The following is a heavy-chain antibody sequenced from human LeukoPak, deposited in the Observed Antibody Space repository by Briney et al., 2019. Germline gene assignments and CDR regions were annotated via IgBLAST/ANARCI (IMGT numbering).Heavy chain of an antibody. Sequence: SETLSLTCAVYGGSFSGYYWSWIRQPPGKGLEGIGEINHSGSTNYNPSLKSRVTISVDTSKNQFSLKLSSVTAADTAVYYCARGHSRTRHYYYGMDVWGQGTTVTVSS. CDR2: INHSGST. J-gene: IGHJ6*02. CDR1: GGSFSGYY. CDR3: ARGHSRTRHYYYGMDV. V-gene: IGHV4-34*01. D-gene: IGHD6-13*01.